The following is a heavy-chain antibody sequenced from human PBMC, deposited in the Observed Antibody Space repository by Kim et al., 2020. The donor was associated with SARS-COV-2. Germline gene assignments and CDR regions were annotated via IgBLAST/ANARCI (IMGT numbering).Heavy chain of an antibody. V-gene: IGHV4-4*09. D-gene: IGHD3-9*01. CDR3: ARSYTNDWFDAFDI. J-gene: IGHJ3*02. Sequence: YNPSLWSRVTISPDMSKNRISLTLNSLTAADTAVYYCARSYTNDWFDAFDIWGQGTMVTVSS.